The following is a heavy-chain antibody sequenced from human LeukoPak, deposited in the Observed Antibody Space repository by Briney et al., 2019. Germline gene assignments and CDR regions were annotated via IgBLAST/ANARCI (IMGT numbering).Heavy chain of an antibody. J-gene: IGHJ3*02. Sequence: GGSLRLSCAASGFTFSGYWMSWVRQAPGKGLEWVANIKQDGSEKYYVDSVKGRFTISRDNAKNSLYLQMNSLRAEDTAVYYCARDRDYYDTRGAFDIWGQGTMVTVSS. CDR1: GFTFSGYW. D-gene: IGHD3-22*01. CDR3: ARDRDYYDTRGAFDI. V-gene: IGHV3-7*01. CDR2: IKQDGSEK.